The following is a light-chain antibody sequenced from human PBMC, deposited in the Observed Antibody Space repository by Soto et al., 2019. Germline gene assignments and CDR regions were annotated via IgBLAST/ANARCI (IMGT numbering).Light chain of an antibody. CDR3: QQYYATPRT. J-gene: IGKJ1*01. Sequence: DIVMTQSPDSLAVSLGERATINCKSSQSILHSFNNNNYLVWYQQKPGQPPKLLIYWASTRESGVPDRFSGSGSETDFTLTINSLQAEDVAVYYCQQYYATPRTFGQGTKVEIK. V-gene: IGKV4-1*01. CDR2: WAS. CDR1: QSILHSFNNNNY.